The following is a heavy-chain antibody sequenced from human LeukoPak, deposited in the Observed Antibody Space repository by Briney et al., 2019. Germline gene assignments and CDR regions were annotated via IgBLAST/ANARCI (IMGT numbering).Heavy chain of an antibody. Sequence: SETLSLTCAVSGGSISSGDYSWSWIRQPPGKGLEWIGYIFQSGSTYYNPSLKSRVTLSVDTSEKQFSLKLSSVTAADTAVYCAGQLRGYSSVGYFDLWGRGTLVTVSS. D-gene: IGHD5-18*01. J-gene: IGHJ2*01. CDR1: GGSISSGDYS. CDR3: GQLRGYSSVGYFDL. CDR2: IFQSGST. V-gene: IGHV4-30-2*03.